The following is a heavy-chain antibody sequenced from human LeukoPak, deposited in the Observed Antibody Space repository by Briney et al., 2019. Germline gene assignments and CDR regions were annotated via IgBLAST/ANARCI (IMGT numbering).Heavy chain of an antibody. CDR2: INHSGST. CDR1: GGSFSGYY. CDR3: ARHITVVVPAAMEVALFDP. Sequence: PSETLSLTCAVYGGSFSGYYWSWIRQPPGKGLEWIGEINHSGSTNYNSSLKSRVTISVDTSKNQFPLKLSSVTAADTAVYYCARHITVVVPAAMEVALFDPWGQGTLVTVSS. J-gene: IGHJ5*02. V-gene: IGHV4-34*01. D-gene: IGHD2-2*01.